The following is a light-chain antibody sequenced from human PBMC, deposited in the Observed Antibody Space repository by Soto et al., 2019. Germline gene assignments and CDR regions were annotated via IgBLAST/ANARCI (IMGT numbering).Light chain of an antibody. J-gene: IGKJ4*01. Sequence: EIVLTQSPGTLSLSPGERATLSCRASQSVSSSYLAWYQQKPGQAPRLLIYGASSRATGIPDRFSGSGSGTNFTHTINRLELEDVAVYYCQQYGSSTSELTFGGGTKVEIK. CDR3: QQYGSSTSELT. V-gene: IGKV3-20*01. CDR2: GAS. CDR1: QSVSSSY.